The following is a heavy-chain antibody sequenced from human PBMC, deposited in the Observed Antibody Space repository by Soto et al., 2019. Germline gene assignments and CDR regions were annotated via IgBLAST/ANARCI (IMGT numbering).Heavy chain of an antibody. CDR3: ARERSAAGTGWFDP. V-gene: IGHV1-8*01. CDR1: VYTFTSYD. Sequence: ASVKVSCKASVYTFTSYDINWVRQATGQGLEWMGWMNPNSGNTGYAQKFQGRVTMTRNTSISTAYMELSSLRSEDTAVYFCARERSAAGTGWFDPWGQGTLVTVSS. CDR2: MNPNSGNT. J-gene: IGHJ5*02. D-gene: IGHD6-13*01.